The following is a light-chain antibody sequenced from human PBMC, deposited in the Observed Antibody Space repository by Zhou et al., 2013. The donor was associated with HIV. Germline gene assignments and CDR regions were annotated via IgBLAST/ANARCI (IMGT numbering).Light chain of an antibody. CDR2: AVD. V-gene: IGKV1-17*01. CDR1: QDVRTD. CDR3: QQFNSYFPS. J-gene: IGKJ5*01. Sequence: QMTQSPSSLSASVGDRVTITCRASQDVRTDLSWYQHKPGQAPKRLIYAVDALQSGVPSRFSGSGSETEFTLTINSLQPEDFATYYCQQFNSYFPSFGQGTRLDIK.